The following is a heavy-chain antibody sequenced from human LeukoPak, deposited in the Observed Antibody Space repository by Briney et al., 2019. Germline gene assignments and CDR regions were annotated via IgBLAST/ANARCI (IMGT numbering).Heavy chain of an antibody. V-gene: IGHV3-49*04. D-gene: IGHD3-3*01. Sequence: GGSLRLSCTASGFTFGDYAMSWVRQAPGKGLEWVGFIRSKTHGGTTEYAASVKGRFSISRDDSKSIAYLQMNSLKTEDTAVYYCTRDGIPETNWSGYYIDYWGQGTLVTVSS. CDR3: TRDGIPETNWSGYYIDY. CDR2: IRSKTHGGTT. CDR1: GFTFGDYA. J-gene: IGHJ4*02.